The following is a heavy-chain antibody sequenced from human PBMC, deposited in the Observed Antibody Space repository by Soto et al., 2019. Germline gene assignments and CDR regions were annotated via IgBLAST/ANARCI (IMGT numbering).Heavy chain of an antibody. D-gene: IGHD3-9*01. CDR3: ARGKRYFDWLLLDYYYGMDV. J-gene: IGHJ6*02. V-gene: IGHV3-72*01. CDR2: TRNKANSYTT. CDR1: GFTFSDHY. Sequence: EVQLVESGGGLVQPGGSLRLSCAASGFTFSDHYMDWVRQAPGKGLEWVGRTRNKANSYTTEYAASVKGRFTISRDDSKNSLYLQMNSLKTEDTAVYYCARGKRYFDWLLLDYYYGMDVWGQGTTVTVSS.